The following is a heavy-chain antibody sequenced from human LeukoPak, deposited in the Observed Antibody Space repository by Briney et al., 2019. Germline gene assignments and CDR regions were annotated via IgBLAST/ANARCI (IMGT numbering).Heavy chain of an antibody. J-gene: IGHJ5*02. D-gene: IGHD1-1*01. V-gene: IGHV4-59*01. Sequence: SETLSLTCNVSGAPISSYWWNWIRQPPGKGLEWIGNIYHSGRSDYNPSLKSRVTMSIDTSKNQFSLKLSSVTAADTAIYYCGRETGFDPWGQGILVTASS. CDR1: GAPISSYW. CDR2: IYHSGRS. CDR3: GRETGFDP.